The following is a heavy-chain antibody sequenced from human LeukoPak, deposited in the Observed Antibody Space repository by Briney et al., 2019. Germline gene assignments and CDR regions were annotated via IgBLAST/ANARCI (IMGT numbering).Heavy chain of an antibody. Sequence: SETLFLTCTVSGGSISSSSYYWGWIRQPPGKGLEWIGSIYYSGSTYYNPSLKSRVTISVDTSKNQFSLKLSSVTAADTAVYYCARPLGYCTNGVCSDFDYWGQGTLVTVSS. CDR1: GGSISSSSYY. CDR2: IYYSGST. V-gene: IGHV4-39*01. J-gene: IGHJ4*02. D-gene: IGHD2-8*01. CDR3: ARPLGYCTNGVCSDFDY.